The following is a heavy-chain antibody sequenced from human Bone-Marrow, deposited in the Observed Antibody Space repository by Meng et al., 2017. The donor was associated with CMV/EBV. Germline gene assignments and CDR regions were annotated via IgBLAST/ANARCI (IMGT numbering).Heavy chain of an antibody. Sequence: GGSLRLSCAASGFTFSRYWMSWVRQAPGKGLEWVSAISGSGGSTYYADSVKGRFTISRDNSKNTLYLQMNSLRAEDTAVYYCAKGPPYAVVPAAGFDYWGQGTLVTVS. D-gene: IGHD2-2*01. CDR3: AKGPPYAVVPAAGFDY. CDR2: ISGSGGST. CDR1: GFTFSRYW. J-gene: IGHJ4*02. V-gene: IGHV3-23*01.